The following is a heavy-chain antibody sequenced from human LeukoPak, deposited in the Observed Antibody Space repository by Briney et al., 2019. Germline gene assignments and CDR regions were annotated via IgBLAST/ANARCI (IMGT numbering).Heavy chain of an antibody. D-gene: IGHD2-15*01. J-gene: IGHJ6*03. V-gene: IGHV4-59*11. CDR1: GGSITSQY. CDR2: MYYSGFS. CDR3: ARDAIDGGYYMDI. Sequence: PSQTLSLTCTVSGGSITSQYWSWIRQPPGKGLEWNGYMYYSGFSNYNTSLKSRVTISIDTSKNQFSLKLSSVTAADTAVYYCARDAIDGGYYMDIWGGGTTVTVSS.